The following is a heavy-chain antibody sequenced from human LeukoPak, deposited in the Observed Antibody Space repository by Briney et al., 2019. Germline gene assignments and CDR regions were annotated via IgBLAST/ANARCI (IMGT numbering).Heavy chain of an antibody. V-gene: IGHV1-2*02. J-gene: IGHJ4*02. Sequence: GASVKVSCKASGYTFTGYYIHWVRQAPGQGLEWMGWINPNSGDTNYAQKFQGRVTMTRDTSIITPYMELSRLRSDDTAVYYCARENDSGYISPLDYWGQGTLVTVSS. D-gene: IGHD3-22*01. CDR3: ARENDSGYISPLDY. CDR2: INPNSGDT. CDR1: GYTFTGYY.